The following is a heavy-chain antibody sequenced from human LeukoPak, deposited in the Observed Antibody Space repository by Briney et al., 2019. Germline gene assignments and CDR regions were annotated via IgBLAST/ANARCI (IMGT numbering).Heavy chain of an antibody. Sequence: SQTLSLTCTVSGGSISSGSYYWSWIRQPAGKGQEWIGRIYTSGSTNYNPSLKSRVTISVDTSKNQFSLKLSSVTAADTAVYYCARSYYYDSSGYYYGSDYWGQGTLVTVSS. CDR3: ARSYYYDSSGYYYGSDY. CDR1: GGSISSGSYY. D-gene: IGHD3-22*01. CDR2: IYTSGST. V-gene: IGHV4-61*02. J-gene: IGHJ4*02.